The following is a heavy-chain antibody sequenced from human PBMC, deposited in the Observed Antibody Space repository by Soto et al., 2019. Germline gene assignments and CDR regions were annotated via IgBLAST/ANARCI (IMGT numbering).Heavy chain of an antibody. CDR3: AKVDRDDFDP. Sequence: SGGSLRLSCAASGFTFSSYAMHWVRQAPGKGLEWVSVISYNGSNKYYADSVKGRFTISRDNSKNTLYLQMNSLRAEDTAVYYCAKVDRDDFDPWGQGTLVTVSS. V-gene: IGHV3-30-3*01. D-gene: IGHD3-10*01. J-gene: IGHJ5*02. CDR2: ISYNGSNK. CDR1: GFTFSSYA.